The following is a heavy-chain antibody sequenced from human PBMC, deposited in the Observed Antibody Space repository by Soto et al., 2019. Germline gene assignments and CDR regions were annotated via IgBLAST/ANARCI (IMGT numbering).Heavy chain of an antibody. CDR1: GFTFSSYA. CDR3: AQDLKITVVRAYDY. V-gene: IGHV3-23*01. J-gene: IGHJ4*02. CDR2: ISDSGTIT. D-gene: IGHD2-21*01. Sequence: EVPLLESGGGLVQPGGSLSLSCAASGFTFSSYAMTWVRQAPGKGPEWVSVISDSGTITYYADSVKGRFTISRDNSRNTLYLQMNSLRVEDTAVYYCAQDLKITVVRAYDYWGQGTLVAVSS.